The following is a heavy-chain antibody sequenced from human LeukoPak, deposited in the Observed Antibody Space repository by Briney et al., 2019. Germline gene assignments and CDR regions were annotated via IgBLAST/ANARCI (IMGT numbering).Heavy chain of an antibody. Sequence: SETLSLTCTVSGDSIRSYYWSWIRQSPGKGLEWIAYIYYNGRTDYNPSLKSRVTISLDMSKNQFSLRLNSVTAADTAVYYCVRHDYDTSWGLDWFFDLWGRGTLVTVSS. CDR1: GDSIRSYY. V-gene: IGHV4-59*08. CDR2: IYYNGRT. D-gene: IGHD2-2*01. J-gene: IGHJ2*01. CDR3: VRHDYDTSWGLDWFFDL.